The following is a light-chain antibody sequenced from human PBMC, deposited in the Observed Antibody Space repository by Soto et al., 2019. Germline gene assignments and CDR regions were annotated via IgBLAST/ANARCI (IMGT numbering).Light chain of an antibody. Sequence: IVLTQSPGTLSLSPGERATLSCRASQRVSNNYLAWYQQNPGQAPRLLFYSASNRATGTPDSFSGSGSGTDFTLPICGLAPEDSAVDYCQQDGSPGTFGQVAKV. J-gene: IGKJ1*01. CDR2: SAS. CDR3: QQDGSPGT. CDR1: QRVSNNY. V-gene: IGKV3-20*01.